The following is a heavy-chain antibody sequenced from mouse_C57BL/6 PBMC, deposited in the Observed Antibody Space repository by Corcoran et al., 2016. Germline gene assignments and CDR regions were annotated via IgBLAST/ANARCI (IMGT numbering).Heavy chain of an antibody. CDR2: INPYNGGT. CDR1: GYTFIDYY. V-gene: IGHV1-19*01. J-gene: IGHJ4*01. CDR3: ALVAPYAMDY. Sequence: EVQLQQSGPVLVKPGASVKMSCKASGYTFIDYYMNWVKQSHGKSLEWIGVINPYNGGTSYNQKFKGKATLTVDKSSSTAYMELNSLTSEDSAVYYCALVAPYAMDYWGQGTSVTVSS. D-gene: IGHD1-1*01.